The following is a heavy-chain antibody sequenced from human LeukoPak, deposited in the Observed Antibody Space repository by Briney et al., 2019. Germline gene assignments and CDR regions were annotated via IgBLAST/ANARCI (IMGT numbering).Heavy chain of an antibody. CDR3: ACIAAAGRSDY. J-gene: IGHJ4*02. CDR2: INHDGSST. D-gene: IGHD6-13*01. CDR1: GFTFTTFW. V-gene: IGHV3-74*01. Sequence: PGGSLRLSCATSGFTFTTFWMHWVRQAPGKGLVWVSRINHDGSSTNYADSVKGRFTISRDNAKNTLYLQMNSLRAEDTAVYYCACIAAAGRSDYWGQGTLVTVSS.